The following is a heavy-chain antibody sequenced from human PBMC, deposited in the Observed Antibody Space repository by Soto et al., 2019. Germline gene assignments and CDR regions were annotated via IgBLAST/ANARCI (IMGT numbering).Heavy chain of an antibody. D-gene: IGHD3-10*01. J-gene: IGHJ6*02. V-gene: IGHV4-4*02. CDR3: ARGGIGGMDV. CDR1: GGSISSSDW. CDR2: TYHNGNT. Sequence: QVQLQESGPELVKVSGTLSLTCVVSGGSISSSDWWNWVRQSPGKGLEWIGETYHNGNTNYNPSLKSRVTISVAKSKNQFSLTLSSVTAADTAVYYCARGGIGGMDVWGQGTTVTVSS.